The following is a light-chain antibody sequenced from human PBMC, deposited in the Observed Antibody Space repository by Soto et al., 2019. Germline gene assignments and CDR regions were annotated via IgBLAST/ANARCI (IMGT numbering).Light chain of an antibody. CDR3: QQASTFPVT. CDR2: AAT. V-gene: IGKV1-12*01. Sequence: IPMTQSPSSVSASVGDRVSITCRASQAISVWVAWYQQKPGTAPKLLIYAATNLASGVPSRFSGIGSGTDFTLTISSLQPEDFATYFCQQASTFPVTFGGGTKVET. J-gene: IGKJ4*01. CDR1: QAISVW.